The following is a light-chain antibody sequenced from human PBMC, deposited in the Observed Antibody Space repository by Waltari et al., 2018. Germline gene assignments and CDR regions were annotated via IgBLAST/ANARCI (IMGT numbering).Light chain of an antibody. J-gene: IGLJ2*01. Sequence: QSALTQPASVSGSPGQSITISCTGTIYDVGGYNYVSWYQQHPGKDPHLLIYDVTTRPSGVSDRVAASKSGNPASLTISGLQAEDEADYYCCSHRSGNTLGVFGGGTKLTVL. CDR2: DVT. CDR1: IYDVGGYNY. CDR3: CSHRSGNTLGV. V-gene: IGLV2-14*03.